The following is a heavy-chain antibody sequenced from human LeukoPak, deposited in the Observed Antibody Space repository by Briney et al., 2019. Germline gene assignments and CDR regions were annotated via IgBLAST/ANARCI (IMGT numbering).Heavy chain of an antibody. V-gene: IGHV3-7*01. Sequence: GGSLRLSCAASGFTFSSYWMSWVRQAPGKGLEWVANIKQDGSEKYYVDSVKGRFTISRDNAKNSLYLHMNSLRAEDAAVYYCARARVRYAFDIWGQGTMVTVSS. CDR1: GFTFSSYW. D-gene: IGHD3-10*01. J-gene: IGHJ3*02. CDR2: IKQDGSEK. CDR3: ARARVRYAFDI.